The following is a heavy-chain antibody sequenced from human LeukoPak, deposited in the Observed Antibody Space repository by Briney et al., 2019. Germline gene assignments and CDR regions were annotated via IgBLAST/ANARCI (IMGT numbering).Heavy chain of an antibody. V-gene: IGHV3-23*01. D-gene: IGHD3-22*01. J-gene: IGHJ6*03. Sequence: HPGGSLRLSCAASGFTFSSYAMSWVRQAPGKGLEWVSAISGSGGSTYYADSVKGRFTIAGDNSKNTLYLQMNSLRAEDTAVYYCAKNSDSRGYFPHYYYYYYMDVWGKGTTVTVSS. CDR1: GFTFSSYA. CDR2: ISGSGGST. CDR3: AKNSDSRGYFPHYYYYYYMDV.